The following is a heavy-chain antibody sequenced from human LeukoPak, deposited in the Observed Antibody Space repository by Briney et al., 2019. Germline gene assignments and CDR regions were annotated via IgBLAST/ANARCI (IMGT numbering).Heavy chain of an antibody. Sequence: GALRLSCAASGFTFSSYWMSWVRQAPGKGLEWVANIKQDGSEKYYVDSVKGRFTISRDNAKNSLYLQMNSLRAEDTAVYYCARDQSSSSWWSYYYYMDVWGKGTTVTVSS. D-gene: IGHD6-13*01. CDR1: GFTFSSYW. J-gene: IGHJ6*03. CDR3: ARDQSSSSWWSYYYYMDV. V-gene: IGHV3-7*01. CDR2: IKQDGSEK.